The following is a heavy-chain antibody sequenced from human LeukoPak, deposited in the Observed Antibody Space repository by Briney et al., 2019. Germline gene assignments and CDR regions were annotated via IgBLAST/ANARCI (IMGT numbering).Heavy chain of an antibody. D-gene: IGHD3-3*01. CDR3: ARGSRIGDFWSGYYLN. CDR2: IYTSGST. V-gene: IGHV4-4*07. CDR1: GDSISSYY. Sequence: SETLFLTCTVSGDSISSYYWSWIRQPAGKGLEWIGRIYTSGSTNYNPPLKSRVTMSVDTSKNQFSLKLSSVTAADTAVYYCARGSRIGDFWSGYYLNWGQGTLVTVSS. J-gene: IGHJ4*02.